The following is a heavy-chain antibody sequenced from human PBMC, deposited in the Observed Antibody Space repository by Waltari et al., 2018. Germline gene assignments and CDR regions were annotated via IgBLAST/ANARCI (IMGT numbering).Heavy chain of an antibody. CDR2: VHYGGDT. D-gene: IGHD5-12*01. CDR1: GGSFSGFY. J-gene: IGHJ4*02. Sequence: QVQLQGWGAGLLKPSETLSLTCAVSGGSFSGFYWGWIRQSPGKGLEWIGDVHYGGDTNCNPSLETRFPISEDTSKKQFSLKMWSVTAADTAVYYCARAPGYKGYFDYWGQGILVTVSS. V-gene: IGHV4-34*01. CDR3: ARAPGYKGYFDY.